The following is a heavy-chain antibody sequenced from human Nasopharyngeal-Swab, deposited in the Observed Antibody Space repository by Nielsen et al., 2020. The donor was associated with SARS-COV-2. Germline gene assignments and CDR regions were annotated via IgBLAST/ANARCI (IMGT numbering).Heavy chain of an antibody. V-gene: IGHV4-4*02. Sequence: WIRQPPGKGLEWIGEINHSGSTNYNPSLKSRVTISVDKSKNQFSLKLSSVTAADTAVYYCAREVAAGGDYWGQGTPVTVSS. CDR3: AREVAAGGDY. J-gene: IGHJ4*02. CDR2: INHSGST. D-gene: IGHD6-13*01.